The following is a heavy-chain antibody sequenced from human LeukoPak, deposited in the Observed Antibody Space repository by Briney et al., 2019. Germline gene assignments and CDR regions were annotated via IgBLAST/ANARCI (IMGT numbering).Heavy chain of an antibody. Sequence: SETLSLTCTVSDGSISSRSNYWGWIRQPPGKGLEWIGSIYHSGSTYYNPSLKSRVTISVDTSKNQFSLKLSSVTAADTAVYYCARDQATVVVAATTWFDPWGQGTLVTVSS. D-gene: IGHD2-15*01. V-gene: IGHV4-39*07. J-gene: IGHJ5*02. CDR2: IYHSGST. CDR1: DGSISSRSNY. CDR3: ARDQATVVVAATTWFDP.